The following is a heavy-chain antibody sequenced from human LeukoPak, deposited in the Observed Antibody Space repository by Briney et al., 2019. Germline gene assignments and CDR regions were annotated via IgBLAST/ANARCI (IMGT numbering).Heavy chain of an antibody. CDR3: AKDLRPNDSSGYYYGVWDY. Sequence: PGGSLRLSCAASGFTFSSYAMSWVRQAPGKGLEWVSAISGSGGSTYYADSVKGRFTISRDNSKNTLYLQMNSLRAEDTAVYYCAKDLRPNDSSGYYYGVWDYWGQGTLVTVSS. V-gene: IGHV3-23*01. CDR1: GFTFSSYA. D-gene: IGHD3-22*01. J-gene: IGHJ4*02. CDR2: ISGSGGST.